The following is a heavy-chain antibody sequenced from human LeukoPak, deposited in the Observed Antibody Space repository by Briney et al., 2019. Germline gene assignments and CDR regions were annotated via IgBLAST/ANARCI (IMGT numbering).Heavy chain of an antibody. J-gene: IGHJ4*02. CDR1: GFTFSSSW. Sequence: GGSRRLTCEASGFTFSSSWMYWVRQAPGKGLVWVSRINSDESITTYADSVKGRFTTSRDTAKNRLYLQMNRLRAEDTAVYYCARGLVPGFLDYWGQGTPVTVSS. CDR2: INSDESIT. CDR3: ARGLVPGFLDY. V-gene: IGHV3-74*01. D-gene: IGHD4-11*01.